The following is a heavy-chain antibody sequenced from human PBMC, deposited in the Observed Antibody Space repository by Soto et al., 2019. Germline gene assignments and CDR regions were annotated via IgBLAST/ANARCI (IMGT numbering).Heavy chain of an antibody. CDR2: ISGSGANT. D-gene: IGHD2-2*01. CDR3: AKRGPLGFCASTSCYAFDY. J-gene: IGHJ4*02. CDR1: GFTFAGYA. V-gene: IGHV3-23*01. Sequence: PGGSLRLSCAASGFTFAGYAMTWVRQPPGKGLEWVSSISGSGANTYYADSVKGRFTVSRDNSENTLYLQMNSLRVEDTVIYYCAKRGPLGFCASTSCYAFDYWGPGALVTVSS.